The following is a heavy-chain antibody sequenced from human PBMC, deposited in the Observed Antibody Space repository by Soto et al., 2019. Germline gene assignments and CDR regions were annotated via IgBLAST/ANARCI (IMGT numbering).Heavy chain of an antibody. Sequence: PGGSLSLSCAAYAFTFSSHHMVWVRQPPGKGLEWVGRSRKKAGNYATKYAASVEGRFTISRDDSKNSLYLQMNSLKTEDMAVYYCARDGGIADRQYYGMDVWGQGTTVTVSS. CDR1: AFTFSSHH. V-gene: IGHV3-72*01. CDR2: SRKKAGNYAT. CDR3: ARDGGIADRQYYGMDV. D-gene: IGHD6-6*01. J-gene: IGHJ6*01.